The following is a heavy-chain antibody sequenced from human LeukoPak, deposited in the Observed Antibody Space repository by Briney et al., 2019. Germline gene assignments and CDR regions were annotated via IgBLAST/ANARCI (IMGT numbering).Heavy chain of an antibody. D-gene: IGHD2-2*01. CDR3: ASPHDIVVVPAAKNAFDI. J-gene: IGHJ3*02. CDR1: GGTFSSYA. V-gene: IGHV1-69*13. Sequence: SVKVSCKASGGTFSSYAISWVRQAPGQGLEWMGGIIPIFGTANYAQKFQGRVTITADESTSTAYMELSSLRSEDAAVYYCASPHDIVVVPAAKNAFDIWGQGTMVTVSS. CDR2: IIPIFGTA.